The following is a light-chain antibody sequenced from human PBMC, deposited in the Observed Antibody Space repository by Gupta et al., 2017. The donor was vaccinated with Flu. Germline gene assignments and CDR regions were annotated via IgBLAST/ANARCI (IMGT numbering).Light chain of an antibody. V-gene: IGLV2-14*01. CDR2: DVN. Sequence: SPLTQPSSVPVPPGRSITISCTGTSSDVGGSNYVSWDQQHPGKAPKLLIYDVNNRPSGVSSRFSGSKSGNTASLTITGLQAEDETDYYCSSDTTISTCYVFGRGTSVTVL. CDR3: SSDTTISTCYV. CDR1: SSDVGGSNY. J-gene: IGLJ1*01.